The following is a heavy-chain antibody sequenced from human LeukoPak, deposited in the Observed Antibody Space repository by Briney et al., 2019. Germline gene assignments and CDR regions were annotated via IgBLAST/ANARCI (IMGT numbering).Heavy chain of an antibody. CDR2: IIGSSGST. CDR3: AKGAYDFIEIAYFDY. D-gene: IGHD3-3*01. V-gene: IGHV3-23*01. CDR1: GFSFNNYA. J-gene: IGHJ4*02. Sequence: GGSLRLSCVASGFSFNNYAMNWVRQAPGKGLEWVSLIIGSSGSTFYADSVKGRFTISRDKSKNTLYLQMYSLRAEDTAVYYCAKGAYDFIEIAYFDYWGQGSLVTVSS.